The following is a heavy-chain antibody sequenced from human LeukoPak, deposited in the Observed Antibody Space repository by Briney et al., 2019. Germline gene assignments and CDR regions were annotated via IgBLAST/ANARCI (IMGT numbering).Heavy chain of an antibody. J-gene: IGHJ4*02. D-gene: IGHD1-26*01. CDR2: IIPILGIA. CDR1: GYTFTGYY. CDR3: ARDLEVGATCGI. V-gene: IGHV1-69*04. Sequence: SVKVSCKASGYTFTGYYMHWVRQAPGQGLEWMGRIIPILGIANYAQKFQGRVTITADKSTSTAYMELSSLRSEDTAVYYCARDLEVGATCGIWGQGTLVTVSS.